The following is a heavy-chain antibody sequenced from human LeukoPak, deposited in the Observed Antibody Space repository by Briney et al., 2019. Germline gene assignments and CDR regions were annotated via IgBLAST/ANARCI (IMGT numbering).Heavy chain of an antibody. CDR2: MSPNSGNT. D-gene: IGHD3-3*01. V-gene: IGHV1-8*03. CDR1: GYTFTSYD. CDR3: ARGNPYYDFWSGHYYYCYYMDV. J-gene: IGHJ6*03. Sequence: GASVKVSCKASGYTFTSYDINWVRQATGQGLEWMGWMSPNSGNTGYAQKFQGRVTITRNTSISTAYMELSSLRSEDTAVYYCARGNPYYDFWSGHYYYCYYMDVWGKGTTVTVSS.